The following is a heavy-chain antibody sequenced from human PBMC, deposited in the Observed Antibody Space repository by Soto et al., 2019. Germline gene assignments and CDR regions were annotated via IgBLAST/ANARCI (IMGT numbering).Heavy chain of an antibody. CDR1: GYTFTSYG. CDR2: ISAYNGNT. D-gene: IGHD3-3*01. Sequence: ASVKVSCKASGYTFTSYGISWVRQAPGQGLEWMGWISAYNGNTNYAQKLQGRVTMTTDTSTSTAYMELRSLRSDDTAVYYCAGGSTGLTYYDFWSGYYGWFDPWGQGTLVTVSS. V-gene: IGHV1-18*04. J-gene: IGHJ5*02. CDR3: AGGSTGLTYYDFWSGYYGWFDP.